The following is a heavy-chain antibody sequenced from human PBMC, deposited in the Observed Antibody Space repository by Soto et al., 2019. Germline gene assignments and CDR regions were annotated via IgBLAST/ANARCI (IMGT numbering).Heavy chain of an antibody. D-gene: IGHD3-16*02. CDR2: IKQDGSEK. V-gene: IGHV3-7*01. J-gene: IGHJ4*02. CDR1: GFTFSSYW. CDR3: AESGLDDYIWGSYRLPLDY. Sequence: GGSLRLSCAASGFTFSSYWMSWVRQAPGKGLEWVANIKQDGSEKYYVDSVKGRFTISRDNAKNSLYLQMNSLRAEDTAVYYCAESGLDDYIWGSYRLPLDYWGQGTLVTVSS.